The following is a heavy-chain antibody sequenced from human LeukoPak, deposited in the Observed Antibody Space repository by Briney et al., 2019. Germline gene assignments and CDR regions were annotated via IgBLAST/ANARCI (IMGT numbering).Heavy chain of an antibody. CDR2: IYYSGST. CDR3: ARHHDTSGYYYNFDY. Sequence: SETLSLTCTVSGGSLSSYYWSWIRQPPGKGLEWIGSIYYSGSTNYNPSLKSRVTTSVDTSKSQFSVELSSVTAADTAMYYCARHHDTSGYYYNFDYWGQGTLVTVSS. D-gene: IGHD3-22*01. CDR1: GGSLSSYY. V-gene: IGHV4-59*08. J-gene: IGHJ4*02.